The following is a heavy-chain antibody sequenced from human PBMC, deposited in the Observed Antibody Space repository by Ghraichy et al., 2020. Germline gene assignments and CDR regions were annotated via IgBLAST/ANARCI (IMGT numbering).Heavy chain of an antibody. V-gene: IGHV4-39*01. CDR2: IYYSGST. Sequence: SETLSLTCTVSGGSISSSSYYWGWIRQPPGKGLEWIGSIYYSGSTYYNPSLKSRVTISVDTSKNQFSLKLSSVTAADTAVYYCARQGVITFNWFDPWGQGTLVTVSS. CDR3: ARQGVITFNWFDP. D-gene: IGHD3-22*01. CDR1: GGSISSSSYY. J-gene: IGHJ5*02.